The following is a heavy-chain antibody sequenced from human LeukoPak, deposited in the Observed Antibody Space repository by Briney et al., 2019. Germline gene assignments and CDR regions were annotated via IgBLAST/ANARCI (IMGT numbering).Heavy chain of an antibody. J-gene: IGHJ4*02. Sequence: PGGSLRLSCAASGFTFRSYWMHWVRQAPGKGLVWVSRSNGDGSSTTYADSVKGRFTVSRDNAKNTLYLQMNSLRAEDAAVYYCAREDFNDYYFDYWCQGTLVTVSS. CDR2: SNGDGSST. D-gene: IGHD2-21*02. CDR3: AREDFNDYYFDY. V-gene: IGHV3-74*01. CDR1: GFTFRSYW.